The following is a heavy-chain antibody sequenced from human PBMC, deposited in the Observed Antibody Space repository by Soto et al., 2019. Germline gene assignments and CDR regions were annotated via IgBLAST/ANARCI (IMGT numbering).Heavy chain of an antibody. J-gene: IGHJ1*01. Sequence: SETLSLTCTVSGGSISSGGYYWSWIRQHPGKGLEWIGYIYYSGSTYYNPSLKSRVTISVDTSKNQFSLKLSSVTAADTAVYYCARGPSNPQKLPAYRGQGTPVTVSS. CDR3: ARGPSNPQKLPAY. CDR2: IYYSGST. CDR1: GGSISSGGYY. D-gene: IGHD4-4*01. V-gene: IGHV4-31*03.